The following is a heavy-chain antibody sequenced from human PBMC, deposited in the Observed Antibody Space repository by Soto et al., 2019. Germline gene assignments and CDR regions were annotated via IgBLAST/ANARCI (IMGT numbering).Heavy chain of an antibody. Sequence: KVSCKASGFTFTSSAVQWVRQAREQRLEWIGWIVVGSGNTNYAQKFQERVTITRDMSTSTAYMELRSLRSEDTAVYYCAAGDTIFGVAAYGMDVWGQGTTVTVSS. D-gene: IGHD3-3*01. CDR3: AAGDTIFGVAAYGMDV. CDR2: IVVGSGNT. V-gene: IGHV1-58*01. CDR1: GFTFTSSA. J-gene: IGHJ6*02.